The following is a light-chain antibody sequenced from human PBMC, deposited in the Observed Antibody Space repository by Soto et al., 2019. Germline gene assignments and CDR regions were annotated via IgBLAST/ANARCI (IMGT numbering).Light chain of an antibody. V-gene: IGKV1-33*01. Sequence: DIQMTQSPSSLSASVGDRVTITCQASQDISNYLNWYQQKPGKAPKLLIYDASNLETGVPSRFSGSGSGTDFTFTISSLQPEDIVTYYCQQYDNLFTFGPGTKVDIK. CDR3: QQYDNLFT. J-gene: IGKJ3*01. CDR2: DAS. CDR1: QDISNY.